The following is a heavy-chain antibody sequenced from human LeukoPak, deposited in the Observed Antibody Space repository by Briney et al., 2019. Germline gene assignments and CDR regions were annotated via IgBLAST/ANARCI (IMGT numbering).Heavy chain of an antibody. D-gene: IGHD2-2*01. CDR2: ISGSGGST. CDR1: GGSFSGYY. V-gene: IGHV3-23*01. CDR3: AKLEGSSTSCYDY. Sequence: PSETLSLTCAVYGGSFSGYYWSWVRQAPGKGLEWVSAISGSGGSTYYADSVKGRFTISRDNSKNTLYLQMNSLRAEDTAVYYCAKLEGSSTSCYDYWGQGTLVTVSS. J-gene: IGHJ4*02.